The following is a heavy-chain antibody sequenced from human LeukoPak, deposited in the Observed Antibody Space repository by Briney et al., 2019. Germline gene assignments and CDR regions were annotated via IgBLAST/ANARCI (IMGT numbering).Heavy chain of an antibody. CDR1: GGSISSSHW. CDR2: IYHSGST. D-gene: IGHD1-26*01. Sequence: NPSETLSLTCAVSGGSISSSHWWSWVRQPPGKGLEWIGEIYHSGSTNYKPSLNSRVTMSVEKSRNQFSLKLISVTAADTAVYYCARLSGTYSDYYYGMDVWGQGTAVTVSS. J-gene: IGHJ6*02. V-gene: IGHV4-4*02. CDR3: ARLSGTYSDYYYGMDV.